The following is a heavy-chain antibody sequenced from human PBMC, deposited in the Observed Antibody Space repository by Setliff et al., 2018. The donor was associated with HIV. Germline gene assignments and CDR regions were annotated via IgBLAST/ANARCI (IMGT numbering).Heavy chain of an antibody. V-gene: IGHV1-69*13. D-gene: IGHD3-22*01. J-gene: IGHJ5*02. CDR1: GDTFNNYA. CDR2: IIPYFGTT. Sequence: GASVKVSCKASGDTFNNYAINRVRQAPGQGLEWVGGIIPYFGTTEYEQKFQGRVTITADESKSTAYLELSSLRSDDTAVYYCARARTITLIQCLDPWGQGTQVTVSS. CDR3: ARARTITLIQCLDP.